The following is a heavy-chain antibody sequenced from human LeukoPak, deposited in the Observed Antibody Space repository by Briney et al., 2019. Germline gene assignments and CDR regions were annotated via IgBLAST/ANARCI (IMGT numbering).Heavy chain of an antibody. CDR2: ISSSGSTI. CDR1: GFTLSDYY. J-gene: IGHJ4*02. CDR3: ARDRRYSGSYLDY. D-gene: IGHD1-26*01. Sequence: PGGSLRLSCAASGFTLSDYYMSWIRQAPGKGLEWVSYISSSGSTIYYADSVKGRFTISRDNAKNSLYLQMNSLRAEDTAVYYCARDRRYSGSYLDYWGQGTLVTVSS. V-gene: IGHV3-11*01.